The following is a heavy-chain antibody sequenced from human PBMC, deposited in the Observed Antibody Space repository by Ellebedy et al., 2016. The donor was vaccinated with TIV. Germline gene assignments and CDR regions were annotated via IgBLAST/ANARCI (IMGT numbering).Heavy chain of an antibody. CDR2: TYYRSKWYD. V-gene: IGHV6-1*01. Sequence: SQTLSLTCSISGDSVSSKSAIWHCIRQSPSRGLEWLGRTYYRSKWYDDYAVSVRSRTTVKADTSKNQFSLRLNSVTPEDTAVYYCTRAGAGGAAGLFGSWGQGTLVTVSS. CDR1: GDSVSSKSAI. J-gene: IGHJ4*02. CDR3: TRAGAGGAAGLFGS. D-gene: IGHD6-13*01.